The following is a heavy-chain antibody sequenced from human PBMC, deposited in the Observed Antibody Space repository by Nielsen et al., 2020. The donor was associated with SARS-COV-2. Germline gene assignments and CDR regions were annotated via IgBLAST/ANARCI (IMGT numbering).Heavy chain of an antibody. CDR2: ISYDGYNK. J-gene: IGHJ6*02. CDR3: AKGFTILYVVDV. V-gene: IGHV3-30*18. Sequence: GESLKISCAASGFTFSNYGMHWVRQAPGKGLEWVAIISYDGYNKYYTDSVKGRFTISRDNSKNTLYLQMNSLRAEDTAVYYCAKGFTILYVVDVWGQGTTVTVSS. D-gene: IGHD3-3*01. CDR1: GFTFSNYG.